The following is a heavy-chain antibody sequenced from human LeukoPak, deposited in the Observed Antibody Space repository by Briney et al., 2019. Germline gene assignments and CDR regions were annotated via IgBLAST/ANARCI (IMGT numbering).Heavy chain of an antibody. D-gene: IGHD4-17*01. CDR3: ARGGYGDRIDY. Sequence: SETLSLTCTVSGGSISNSFWSWIRQPPGKGLEWIGYIYYSGITNYNPSLKSRVTISVDTSKNQFSLRLSSVTVADTAVYYCARGGYGDRIDYWGQGTLVSVSS. V-gene: IGHV4-59*13. J-gene: IGHJ4*02. CDR1: GGSISNSF. CDR2: IYYSGIT.